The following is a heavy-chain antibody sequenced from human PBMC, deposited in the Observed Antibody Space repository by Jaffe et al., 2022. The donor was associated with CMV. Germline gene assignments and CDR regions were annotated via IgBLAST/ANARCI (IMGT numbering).Heavy chain of an antibody. V-gene: IGHV4-34*12. CDR3: ARAYTNAWDY. D-gene: IGHD2-8*01. CDR1: GGSFSGYR. J-gene: IGHJ4*01. Sequence: QVQLQQWGAGLLKSSETLSLTCALYGGSFSGYRWSWIRQTPGQGLEWIGEIIDSGITFYNPSLTSRVSVSIDTSRNQFSLRLTSVTATDTGVYYCARAYTNAWDYWGQGTLVTVSS. CDR2: IIDSGIT.